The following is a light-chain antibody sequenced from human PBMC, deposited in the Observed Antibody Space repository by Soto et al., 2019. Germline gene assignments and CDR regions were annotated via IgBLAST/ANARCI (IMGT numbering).Light chain of an antibody. V-gene: IGKV3-20*01. CDR3: QQYGSSRLT. Sequence: EIVLTQSPGTLSLSPGERATLSCRASQSVSSSYFAWYQQKPGQAPRLLIYGASTRATGISDRFSGSGSGTDFTLTISRLEPEDFAVYYCQQYGSSRLTFGGGTKVDIK. CDR2: GAS. J-gene: IGKJ4*01. CDR1: QSVSSSY.